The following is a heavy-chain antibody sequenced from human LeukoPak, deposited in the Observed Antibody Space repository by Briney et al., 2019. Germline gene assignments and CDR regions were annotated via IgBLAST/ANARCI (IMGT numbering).Heavy chain of an antibody. Sequence: ASVKVSCKASGGTFSSYAISWVRQAPGQGLEWMGGIIPIFGTANYAQKFQGRVTITTDESTSTAYMELSSLRSEDTAVYYCAREAYGSGVGYFDYWGQGTLVTVSS. CDR3: AREAYGSGVGYFDY. D-gene: IGHD3-10*01. CDR2: IIPIFGTA. V-gene: IGHV1-69*05. CDR1: GGTFSSYA. J-gene: IGHJ4*02.